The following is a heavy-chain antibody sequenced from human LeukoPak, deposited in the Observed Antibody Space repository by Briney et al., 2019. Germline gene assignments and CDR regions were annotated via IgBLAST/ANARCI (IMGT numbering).Heavy chain of an antibody. CDR1: GGSISRSSYY. J-gene: IGHJ6*02. V-gene: IGHV4-39*01. Sequence: SETLSLTCTVSGGSISRSSYYWGWIRQPPGKGLEWIGEINHSGSTNYNPSLKSRVTISVDTSKNQFSLKLSSVTAADTAVYYCARHQVPTYYYDSSGLYGMDVWGQGTTVTVSS. CDR3: ARHQVPTYYYDSSGLYGMDV. D-gene: IGHD3-22*01. CDR2: INHSGST.